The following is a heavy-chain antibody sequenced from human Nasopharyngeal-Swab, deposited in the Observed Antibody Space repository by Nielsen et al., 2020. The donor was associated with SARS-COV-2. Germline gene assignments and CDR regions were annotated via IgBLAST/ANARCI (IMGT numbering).Heavy chain of an antibody. J-gene: IGHJ4*02. D-gene: IGHD3-22*01. CDR1: GFTFSSYG. CDR2: IWYDGSNK. Sequence: GESLKISCAASGFTFSSYGMHWVRQAPGKGLAWVAVIWYDGSNKYYADSVKGRFTISRDNSKNTLYLQMNSLRAEDTAVYYCARDGGEGGYDSNGYYYSLWGQGTLVTVSS. V-gene: IGHV3-33*01. CDR3: ARDGGEGGYDSNGYYYSL.